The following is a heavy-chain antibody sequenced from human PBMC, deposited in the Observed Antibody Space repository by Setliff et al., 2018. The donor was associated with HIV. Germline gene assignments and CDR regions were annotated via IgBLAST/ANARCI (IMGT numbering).Heavy chain of an antibody. D-gene: IGHD6-13*01. V-gene: IGHV4-59*01. J-gene: IGHJ3*02. Sequence: PSETLSLTCTVSGGSISGYYWSWIRQPPGKGLEWIGYITYSGSTKYNPSLQSRVTISIDTSKNQFSLKLSSVTPADTAVYYCASHAPYTSSWNAAAFDIWGQGTMVTVSS. CDR3: ASHAPYTSSWNAAAFDI. CDR1: GGSISGYY. CDR2: ITYSGST.